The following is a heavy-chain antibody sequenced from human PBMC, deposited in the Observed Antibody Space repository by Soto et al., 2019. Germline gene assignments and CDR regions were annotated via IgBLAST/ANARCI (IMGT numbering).Heavy chain of an antibody. CDR2: ISGTGINT. CDR3: VKGGTSSGYYYYYGMDV. D-gene: IGHD3-10*01. Sequence: LRLSCTASGFTFNNHGMSWVRQAPGKGLGWVSAISGTGINTDYADSVKGRFTISRDNSKNTLYLQMSSLTTEDTATYYCVKGGTSSGYYYYYGMDVWGQGTTVTVSS. CDR1: GFTFNNHG. V-gene: IGHV3-23*01. J-gene: IGHJ6*02.